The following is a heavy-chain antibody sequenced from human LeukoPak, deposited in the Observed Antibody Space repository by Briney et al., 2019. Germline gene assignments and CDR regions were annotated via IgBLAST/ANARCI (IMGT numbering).Heavy chain of an antibody. Sequence: GGSLRLSCAASGFTFTNYWMTWVRQLPGKGLEWVANIHKAGTESYYVDSVKGRFAISRVNAKNSLYLQLSSLRVDDTAVYYCARVGTWELQRVFDYWGQGTLVTVSS. J-gene: IGHJ4*02. CDR1: GFTFTNYW. CDR2: IHKAGTES. V-gene: IGHV3-7*01. CDR3: ARVGTWELQRVFDY. D-gene: IGHD1-26*01.